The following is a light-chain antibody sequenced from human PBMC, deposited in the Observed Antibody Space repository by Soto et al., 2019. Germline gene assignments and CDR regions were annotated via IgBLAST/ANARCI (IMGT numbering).Light chain of an antibody. Sequence: EIVMTQSPATLSVSPGERATLSCRASQSVSSNLAWYQQKPGQAPRLLIYGASTRATGIPARFSGSGSGTDFTLTISSLQSEDLAVYYCQQYNKWPPWTFGQGTKVEVK. CDR1: QSVSSN. V-gene: IGKV3-15*01. CDR3: QQYNKWPPWT. J-gene: IGKJ1*01. CDR2: GAS.